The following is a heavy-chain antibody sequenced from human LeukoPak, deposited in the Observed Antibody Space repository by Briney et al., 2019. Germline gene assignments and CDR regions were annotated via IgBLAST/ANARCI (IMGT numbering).Heavy chain of an antibody. CDR2: MNPNSGNT. J-gene: IGHJ4*02. V-gene: IGHV1-8*01. CDR3: AREAAGDYIWGSYRLFDN. CDR1: GYTFTTYD. D-gene: IGHD3-16*02. Sequence: SVKVSCKASGYTFTTYDINWVRRATGQGLAWMGWMNPNSGNTGYAQKFQGRVTMTRNTSISTAYMELSSLGSEDTAVYYCAREAAGDYIWGSYRLFDNWGQGTLVTVSS.